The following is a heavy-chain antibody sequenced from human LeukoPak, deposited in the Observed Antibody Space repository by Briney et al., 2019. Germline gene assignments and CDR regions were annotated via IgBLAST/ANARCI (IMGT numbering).Heavy chain of an antibody. CDR2: IYCSGNT. J-gene: IGHJ4*02. CDR1: GGSISSSSYY. Sequence: SETLSLTCTVSGGSISSSSYYWGWIRQPPGKGLEWIGSIYCSGNTYYNPSLKSRVTISVDTSKNQFSLKRSSVTAADTAVYYCARFRRGDYWGQGPLVTVSS. V-gene: IGHV4-39*01. CDR3: ARFRRGDY.